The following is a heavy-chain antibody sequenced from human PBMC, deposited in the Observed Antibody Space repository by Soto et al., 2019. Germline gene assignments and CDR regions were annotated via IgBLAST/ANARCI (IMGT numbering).Heavy chain of an antibody. J-gene: IGHJ6*02. D-gene: IGHD2-2*01. CDR3: VFGDCTTTSCSYYFYGLDV. Sequence: SVKVSCKASGGNFRRYAISWVRQAPGQGLEWMGGILPIFGSPSHAQKFQGRVTVTADEATSTAYLELTSLTSEDTAMYYCVFGDCTTTSCSYYFYGLDVWGQGPPVTVSS. V-gene: IGHV1-69*13. CDR2: ILPIFGSP. CDR1: GGNFRRYA.